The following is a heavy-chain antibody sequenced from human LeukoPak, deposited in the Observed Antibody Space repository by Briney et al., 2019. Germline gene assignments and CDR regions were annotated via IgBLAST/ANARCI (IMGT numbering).Heavy chain of an antibody. CDR2: MNPNSGNT. CDR1: GYTFTSYD. J-gene: IGHJ4*02. V-gene: IGHV1-8*01. D-gene: IGHD3-3*01. Sequence: ASVKVSCKASGYTFTSYDINWVRQATGQGLEWMGWMNPNSGNTGYAQKFQGRVTMTRNTSISTAYMELSSLRSEDTAVYYRARVDTYYDFWSGYEGRGYWGQGTLVTVSS. CDR3: ARVDTYYDFWSGYEGRGY.